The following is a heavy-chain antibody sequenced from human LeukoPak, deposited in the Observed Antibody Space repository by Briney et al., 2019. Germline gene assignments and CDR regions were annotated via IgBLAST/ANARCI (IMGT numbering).Heavy chain of an antibody. CDR3: ARGGSRVVTYGNFDY. Sequence: ASVKVSCTASGYTFTSYAMHWVRQAPGQRLEWMGWINAGNGNTKYSQKFQGRVTITRDTSTSTAYMELRSLRSDDTAVYYCARGGSRVVTYGNFDYWGQGTLVTVSS. D-gene: IGHD2-21*02. CDR2: INAGNGNT. V-gene: IGHV1-3*01. J-gene: IGHJ4*02. CDR1: GYTFTSYA.